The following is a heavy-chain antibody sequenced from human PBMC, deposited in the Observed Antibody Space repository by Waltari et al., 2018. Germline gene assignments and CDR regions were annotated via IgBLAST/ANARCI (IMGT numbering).Heavy chain of an antibody. J-gene: IGHJ4*02. V-gene: IGHV1-2*06. CDR3: ARAPLRDTVGDRS. Sequence: QVQLVQSGAEVKKPGASVKVSCKASGYTFTGYYMHWVRQAPGQGLEWMGRINPSSGGTNYAQKFQGRVTMTRDTSISTAYMELSRLRSDDTAVYYCARAPLRDTVGDRSWGQGTLVTVSS. CDR1: GYTFTGYY. D-gene: IGHD5-18*01. CDR2: INPSSGGT.